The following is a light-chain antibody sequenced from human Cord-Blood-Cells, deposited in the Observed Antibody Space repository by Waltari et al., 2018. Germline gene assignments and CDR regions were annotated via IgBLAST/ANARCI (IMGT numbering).Light chain of an antibody. V-gene: IGLV4-69*01. CDR3: QTWGTGVVV. CDR2: LNSDGSH. Sequence: QLVLTQSPSASASLGASVKLTCTLSSGHSSYAIAWHQQQPEKGPRYLMKLNSDGSHSKGDGLPRRFAGTCSGAARYLTIASLESEDEADYYCQTWGTGVVVFGGGTKLTVL. J-gene: IGLJ2*01. CDR1: SGHSSYA.